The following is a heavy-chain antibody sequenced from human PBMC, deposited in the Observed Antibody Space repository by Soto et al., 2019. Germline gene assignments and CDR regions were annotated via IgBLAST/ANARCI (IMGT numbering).Heavy chain of an antibody. CDR1: GASISSGGSA. D-gene: IGHD4-4*01. V-gene: IGHV4-30-2*01. Sequence: SETLSLTCAVFGASISSGGSAWSWIRQPPGKGLEGSGFLYHSGTTYYNPSLKSRVTISADRSKNQFSLKLSSVTAADTAVYYCARPDSSNHDFDPWGQGTLVTVSS. J-gene: IGHJ5*02. CDR3: ARPDSSNHDFDP. CDR2: LYHSGTT.